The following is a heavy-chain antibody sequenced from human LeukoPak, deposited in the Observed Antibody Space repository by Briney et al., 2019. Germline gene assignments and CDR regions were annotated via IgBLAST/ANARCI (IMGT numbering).Heavy chain of an antibody. J-gene: IGHJ4*02. CDR1: GFSFSIYA. CDR3: AKDCLTGSYGYFDY. D-gene: IGHD3-10*01. Sequence: PGGSLRLSCAASGFSFSIYAMSWVRQAPGKGLEWVSTISGSGGDKYYADSVKGRLTISRDNSRNTLYLQMNSLRAEDTAVYYCAKDCLTGSYGYFDYWGLGALVTVSS. CDR2: ISGSGGDK. V-gene: IGHV3-23*01.